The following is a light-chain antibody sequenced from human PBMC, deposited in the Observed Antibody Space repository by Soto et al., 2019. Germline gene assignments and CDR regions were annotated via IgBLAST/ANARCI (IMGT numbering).Light chain of an antibody. CDR1: QSVSSSY. CDR3: QQLTDWPPQWT. Sequence: EIVLTPSPGTLSLSPVERATLSCRASQSVSSSYLAWYQQKPGQAPRLLIYGASSRATGIPDRFSGSGSGTDFTLTISSLEPEDFAVYYCQQLTDWPPQWTFGQGTKVDIK. J-gene: IGKJ1*01. V-gene: IGKV3D-20*02. CDR2: GAS.